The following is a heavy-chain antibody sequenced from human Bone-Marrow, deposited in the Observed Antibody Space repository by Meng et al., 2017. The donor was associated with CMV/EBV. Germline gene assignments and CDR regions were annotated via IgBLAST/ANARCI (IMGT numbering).Heavy chain of an antibody. Sequence: ASVKVSCKASGYTFTSYYMHWVRQAPGQGLEWMGIINPSGGSTSYAQKFQGRVTMTRDTTTSTVYMELSSLRSEDTAVYYCARGPSRDSSGNYSDYWGQGTLVTVSS. D-gene: IGHD3-22*01. J-gene: IGHJ4*02. CDR3: ARGPSRDSSGNYSDY. CDR2: INPSGGST. V-gene: IGHV1-46*01. CDR1: GYTFTSYY.